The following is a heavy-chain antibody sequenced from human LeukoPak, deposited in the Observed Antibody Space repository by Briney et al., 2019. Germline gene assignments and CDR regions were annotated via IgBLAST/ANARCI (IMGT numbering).Heavy chain of an antibody. J-gene: IGHJ4*02. Sequence: ASVKVSCQASGYTFTSYGISWVRQAPGQGLEWMGWISAYNGNTNYAQKFQGRVTMTRDTSISTAYMELSRLRSDDTAVYYCASQRVIPLYYWGQGTLVTVSS. CDR3: ASQRVIPLYY. CDR1: GYTFTSYG. V-gene: IGHV1-18*01. D-gene: IGHD3-22*01. CDR2: ISAYNGNT.